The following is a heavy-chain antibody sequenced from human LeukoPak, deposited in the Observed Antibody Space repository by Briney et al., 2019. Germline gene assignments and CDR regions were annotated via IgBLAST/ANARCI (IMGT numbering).Heavy chain of an antibody. CDR1: GYTFTSYD. CDR3: ARGPDTAMGFDY. V-gene: IGHV1-8*03. J-gene: IGHJ4*02. CDR2: MNPNSGNT. Sequence: ASVKVSCQASGYTFTSYDINWVRQATGQGLEWMGWMNPNSGNTGYAQKFQGRVTITRNTSISTAYMELSSLRSEDTAVYYCARGPDTAMGFDYWGQGTLVTVSS. D-gene: IGHD5-18*01.